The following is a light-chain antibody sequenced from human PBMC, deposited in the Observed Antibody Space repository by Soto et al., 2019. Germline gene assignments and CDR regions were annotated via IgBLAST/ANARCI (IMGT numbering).Light chain of an antibody. CDR1: SGSIASNY. J-gene: IGLJ2*01. CDR3: QSYDSSNHVV. Sequence: NFMLTQPHSVSESPGKTVTISCTRSSGSIASNYVQWYHQRPGSAPTTVIYEDNRRPSGVPDRFSGSIDSSSNSASLTISGLQTEDEADYYCQSYDSSNHVVFGGGTKLTVL. V-gene: IGLV6-57*04. CDR2: EDN.